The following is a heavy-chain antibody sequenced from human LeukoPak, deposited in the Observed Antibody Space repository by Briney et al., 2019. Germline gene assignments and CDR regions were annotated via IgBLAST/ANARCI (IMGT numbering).Heavy chain of an antibody. CDR1: GFTFSSYA. CDR3: ARSAHAEYFQH. V-gene: IGHV3-66*01. CDR2: IYSGGST. Sequence: GGSLRLSCAASGFTFSSYAMSWVRQAPGKGLEWVSVIYSGGSTYYADSVKGRFTISRDNSKNTLYLQMNSLRAEDTAVYYCARSAHAEYFQHWGQGTLVTVSS. J-gene: IGHJ1*01.